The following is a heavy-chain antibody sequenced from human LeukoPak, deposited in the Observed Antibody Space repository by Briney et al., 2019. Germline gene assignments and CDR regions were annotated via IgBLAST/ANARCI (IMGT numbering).Heavy chain of an antibody. CDR3: AKRGVVIRVILVGFHKEAYYFDS. CDR2: ISDSGGRT. D-gene: IGHD3-22*01. CDR1: GITLSNYG. V-gene: IGHV3-23*01. Sequence: GGSLRLSCAVPGITLSNYGMSRVRQAPGKGLEWVAGISDSGGRTNYAVSVKGRFTITRENPKNTLYLKMNSLRVEDTAVYFCAKRGVVIRVILVGFHKEAYYFDSWGQGALVTVSS. J-gene: IGHJ4*02.